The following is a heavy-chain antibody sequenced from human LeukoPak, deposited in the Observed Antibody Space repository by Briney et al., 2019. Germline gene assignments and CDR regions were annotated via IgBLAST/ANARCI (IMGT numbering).Heavy chain of an antibody. CDR1: GFTLSSYA. Sequence: GGALRLSCAASGFTLSSYAMHWVRQAPGKGLEWVAVISYDGSNKYYADSVKGRFTISRDNSKNTLYLQMNSLRAEDTAVYYCARVGFEEVFDYWGQGTLVTVSS. D-gene: IGHD3-10*01. CDR2: ISYDGSNK. V-gene: IGHV3-30-3*01. CDR3: ARVGFEEVFDY. J-gene: IGHJ4*02.